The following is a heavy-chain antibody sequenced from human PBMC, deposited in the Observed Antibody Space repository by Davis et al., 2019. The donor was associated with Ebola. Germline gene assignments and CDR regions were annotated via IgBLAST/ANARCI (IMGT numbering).Heavy chain of an antibody. CDR3: ARAAGRWNWFDP. V-gene: IGHV1-46*01. CDR2: INPSGGST. J-gene: IGHJ5*02. D-gene: IGHD6-13*01. CDR1: GYTFTSYY. Sequence: ASVKVSCKASGYTFTSYYMHWVRQAPGQGLEWMGIINPSGGSTSYAQKFQGRVTMTRDTSTSTVYMELSSLRSEDTAGYYCARAAGRWNWFDPCGQGTLVTVSS.